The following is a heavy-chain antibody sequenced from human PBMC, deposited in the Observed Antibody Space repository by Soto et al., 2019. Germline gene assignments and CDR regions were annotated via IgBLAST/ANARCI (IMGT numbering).Heavy chain of an antibody. CDR1: GGSFSSYT. V-gene: IGHV1-69*06. D-gene: IGHD5-18*01. CDR2: IIPLCGTT. CDR3: VRGTRSGYSYGPIDS. J-gene: IGHJ4*02. Sequence: QVQLVQSGAEVKKPGSSLTVSCKASGGSFSSYTFSWVRRAPGRGLEWMGGIIPLCGTTNYAQRFQGRVTITADKSTSTAYMEVSSLKSEDTAVYYCVRGTRSGYSYGPIDSWGQGTLVTVSS.